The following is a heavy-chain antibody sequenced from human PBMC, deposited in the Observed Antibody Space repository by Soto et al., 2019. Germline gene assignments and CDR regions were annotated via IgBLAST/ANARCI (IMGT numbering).Heavy chain of an antibody. CDR2: IYHSGSS. CDR3: ARVPGP. Sequence: SETLSLTCTVSGGSISSNSYSWSWIRQPPGKGLEWIGYIYHSGSSYYNPSLKSRVTISVDRSKNQFSLKLSSVTAADTAVYYCARVPGPWGQGTLVTVSS. J-gene: IGHJ5*02. CDR1: GGSISSNSYS. V-gene: IGHV4-30-2*01.